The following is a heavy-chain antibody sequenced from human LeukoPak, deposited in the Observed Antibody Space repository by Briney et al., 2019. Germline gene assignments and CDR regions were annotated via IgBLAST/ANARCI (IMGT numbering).Heavy chain of an antibody. CDR1: GFTFSSYA. J-gene: IGHJ6*02. V-gene: IGHV3-30-3*01. CDR3: ARDQRIWSGGYYGMDV. CDR2: ISYDGSNK. Sequence: GRSLRLSCAASGFTFSSYAMHWIRQAPGKGLEWVAVISYDGSNKYYADSVKGRFTISRDNSKNTLYLQMSSLSAEDTAVYYCARDQRIWSGGYYGMDVWGQGTTVTVSS. D-gene: IGHD3-3*01.